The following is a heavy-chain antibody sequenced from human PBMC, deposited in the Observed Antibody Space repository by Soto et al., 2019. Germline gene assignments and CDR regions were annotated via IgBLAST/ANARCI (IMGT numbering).Heavy chain of an antibody. CDR1: GFTFSSYW. J-gene: IGHJ4*02. V-gene: IGHV3-23*01. CDR2: ISGSGGST. D-gene: IGHD3-22*01. CDR3: AKAAEYCYDSSGYYFDY. Sequence: GGSLRLSCAASGFTFSSYWMSWVRQAPGKGLEWVSAISGSGGSTYYADSVKGRFTISRDNAKNTLYLQMNSLRAEDTAVYYCAKAAEYCYDSSGYYFDYWGQGTLVTVSS.